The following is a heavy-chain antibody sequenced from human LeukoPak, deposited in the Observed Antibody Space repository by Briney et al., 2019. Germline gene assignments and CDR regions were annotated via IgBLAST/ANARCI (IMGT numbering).Heavy chain of an antibody. V-gene: IGHV3-7*03. CDR3: ARVSDISVAAYFDY. J-gene: IGHJ4*02. D-gene: IGHD6-19*01. CDR2: IKQDGSEK. CDR1: GFNFNTYW. Sequence: GGSLRLSCAASGFNFNTYWMSWVRQAPGRGLEWVANIKQDGSEKYYADSVKGRFTISRDNAKNSLYLQMNSLRAEDTALYYCARVSDISVAAYFDYWGQGTLVTVSS.